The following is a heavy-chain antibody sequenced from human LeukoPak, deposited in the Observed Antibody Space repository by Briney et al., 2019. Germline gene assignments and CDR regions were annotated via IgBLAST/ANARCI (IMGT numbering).Heavy chain of an antibody. CDR2: IKHDGSEK. CDR1: GFTFSTSW. Sequence: GGSLRLSCAASGFTFSTSWMTWVRQAPGKGLEFVANIKHDGSEKYYVDSVQGRFTISRDNAKNSLYLQMNSLRAEDTALYYCAKDVFYSSGYYFDYWGQGTLVTVSS. D-gene: IGHD3-22*01. V-gene: IGHV3-7*03. J-gene: IGHJ4*02. CDR3: AKDVFYSSGYYFDY.